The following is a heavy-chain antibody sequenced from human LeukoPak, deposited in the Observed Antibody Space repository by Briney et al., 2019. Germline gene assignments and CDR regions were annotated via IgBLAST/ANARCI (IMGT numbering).Heavy chain of an antibody. V-gene: IGHV4-34*01. CDR1: GGSFSGYY. CDR3: ARGTDAFDI. Sequence: SETLSLTCAVYGGSFSGYYWSWIRQPPGKGLEWIGEINHSGSTNYNPSLKSRVTISVDTSKNQFSLKLSSVTAADMAVYYCARGTDAFDIWGQGTMVTVSS. CDR2: INHSGST. J-gene: IGHJ3*02.